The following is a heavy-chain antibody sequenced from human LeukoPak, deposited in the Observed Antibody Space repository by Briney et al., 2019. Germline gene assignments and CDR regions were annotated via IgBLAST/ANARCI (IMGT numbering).Heavy chain of an antibody. CDR1: SGSIRSYY. J-gene: IGHJ4*02. CDR2: IYTTGTT. V-gene: IGHV4-4*07. CDR3: GRQGYTASNYFFDY. D-gene: IGHD2-2*02. Sequence: SETLSLTCTVSSGSIRSYYWGWVRQPPGKGLEWIGCIYTTGTTQYNPSLKSRVTMSVDTSTNQCSLNLRSMTAADTAVYYCGRQGYTASNYFFDYWSQGTLVAVS.